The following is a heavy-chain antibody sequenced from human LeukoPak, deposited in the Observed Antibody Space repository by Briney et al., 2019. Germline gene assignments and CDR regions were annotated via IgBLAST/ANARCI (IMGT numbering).Heavy chain of an antibody. Sequence: ASVKVSCKASGYTFTGYYMHWVRQAPGQGLEWMGWINPNSGGTNYAQKFQGRVTMTRDTSISTAYMELSRLRSDDTAVYYCARDDYGGNSNDDYWGQGTLVTVSS. CDR2: INPNSGGT. D-gene: IGHD4-23*01. J-gene: IGHJ4*02. V-gene: IGHV1-2*02. CDR1: GYTFTGYY. CDR3: ARDDYGGNSNDDY.